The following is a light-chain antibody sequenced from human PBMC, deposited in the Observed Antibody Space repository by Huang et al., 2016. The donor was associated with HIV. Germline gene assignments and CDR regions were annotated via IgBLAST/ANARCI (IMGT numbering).Light chain of an antibody. V-gene: IGKV3-15*01. J-gene: IGKJ1*01. CDR3: QQYSNWPPWT. CDR1: QSVSTN. Sequence: EIVMTQSPATLSVSPGERATLSCRASQSVSTNVAWDQQKLGRAPRLLIYGASTRATGIPVRFSGSGSGTEFTLTISSLQSEDFAVYYCQQYSNWPPWTFGQGTKVEIK. CDR2: GAS.